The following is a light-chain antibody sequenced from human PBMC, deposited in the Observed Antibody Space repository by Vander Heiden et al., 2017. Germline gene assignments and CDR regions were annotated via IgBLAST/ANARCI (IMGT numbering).Light chain of an antibody. V-gene: IGLV2-8*01. CDR1: SGDVGGYNF. Sequence: HSALPQPPPASGSPGQPVTSCGTGASGDVGGYNFVSWHQQHPGKAPKLMIYDVSQPPSGVPDRFSGTKSSNTASLTVSGLQAEDDADYHCSSYAGSNNRVVFGGGTKLTVL. J-gene: IGLJ2*01. CDR2: DVS. CDR3: SSYAGSNNRVV.